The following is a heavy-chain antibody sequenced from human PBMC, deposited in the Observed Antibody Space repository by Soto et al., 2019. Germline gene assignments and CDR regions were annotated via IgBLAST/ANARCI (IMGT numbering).Heavy chain of an antibody. J-gene: IGHJ4*02. D-gene: IGHD3-3*01. CDR3: ARGRWRLHQPFDY. V-gene: IGHV1-3*01. Sequence: ASVKVSCKASGYTFTSYAMHWVRQAPGQRLEWMGWINAGNGNTKYSQKFQGRVTITRDTSISTAYMELSSLRSEDTAVYYCARGRWRLHQPFDYWGQGTLVTVSS. CDR2: INAGNGNT. CDR1: GYTFTSYA.